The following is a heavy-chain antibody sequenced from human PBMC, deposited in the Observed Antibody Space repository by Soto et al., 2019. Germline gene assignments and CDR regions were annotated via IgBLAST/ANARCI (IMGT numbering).Heavy chain of an antibody. J-gene: IGHJ4*02. V-gene: IGHV3-23*01. CDR3: AQDKGVRGATYLRY. D-gene: IGHD3-10*01. Sequence: PXXSLRLSYAASGFAFSSFALHWVLQAPGKGLDWVSVISDSGATTYYSDSVKGRFTISRDNSKNMLYLEMNSLRHNDTAIYYCAQDKGVRGATYLRYWGPGTLVTVSS. CDR1: GFAFSSFA. CDR2: ISDSGATT.